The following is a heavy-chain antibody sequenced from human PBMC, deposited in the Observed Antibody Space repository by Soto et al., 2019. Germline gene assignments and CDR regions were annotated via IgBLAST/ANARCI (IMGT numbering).Heavy chain of an antibody. Sequence: QVQLVESGGGVVQPGGSLRLSCAASGFTFSNYAMHWVRQAPGKGLEWVAVISYDGSNKYYADSVKGRFTISRDNSKNTLYLQMNSLKADDTAVYYCARVYYFDYWGQGTLVTVSS. CDR1: GFTFSNYA. CDR3: ARVYYFDY. CDR2: ISYDGSNK. V-gene: IGHV3-30-3*01. J-gene: IGHJ4*02.